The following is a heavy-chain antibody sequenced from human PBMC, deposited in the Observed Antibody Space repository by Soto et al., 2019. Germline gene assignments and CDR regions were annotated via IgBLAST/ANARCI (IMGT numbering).Heavy chain of an antibody. V-gene: IGHV3-48*01. Sequence: PGGSLRLSCAASGFTFSSYSMNWVRQAPGKGLEWVSYISSSSSTIYYADSVKGRFTISRDNAKNSLYLQMNSLRAEDTAVYYCARGPLVGANTHHLFDYWGQGTLVTVSS. CDR3: ARGPLVGANTHHLFDY. J-gene: IGHJ4*02. D-gene: IGHD1-26*01. CDR1: GFTFSSYS. CDR2: ISSSSSTI.